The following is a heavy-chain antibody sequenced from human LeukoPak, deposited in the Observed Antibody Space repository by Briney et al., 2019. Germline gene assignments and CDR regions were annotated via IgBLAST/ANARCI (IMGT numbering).Heavy chain of an antibody. J-gene: IGHJ4*02. CDR3: ARGWYSNYVPTPDY. CDR2: FYHSGST. CDR1: GYSISSGYY. V-gene: IGHV4-38-2*01. D-gene: IGHD4-11*01. Sequence: PSETLSLTCAVSGYSISSGYYWGWIRQPPGKGLGWIGSFYHSGSTYYNPSLKSRVTISVDTSKNQFSLKLSSVTAADTAVYYCARGWYSNYVPTPDYWGQGTLVTVSS.